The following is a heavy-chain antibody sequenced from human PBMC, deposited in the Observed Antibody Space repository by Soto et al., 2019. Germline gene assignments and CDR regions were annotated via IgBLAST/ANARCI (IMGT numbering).Heavy chain of an antibody. D-gene: IGHD6-13*01. CDR2: MNPNSRNT. CDR3: ARGWGYSSSWYETLGYHYGMDG. Sequence: GASVKVSCKASGYTFTSYDVTWVRQATGQGLEWMVWMNPNSRNTGYGQKFQGRVTMTRNTTIRTAYMEMSSLRYDDTPVYYCARGWGYSSSWYETLGYHYGMDGWGQVPTVTVSS. V-gene: IGHV1-8*01. CDR1: GYTFTSYD. J-gene: IGHJ6*02.